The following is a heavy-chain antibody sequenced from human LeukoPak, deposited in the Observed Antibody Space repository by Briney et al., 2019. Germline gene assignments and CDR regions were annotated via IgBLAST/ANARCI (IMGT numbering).Heavy chain of an antibody. Sequence: SETLSLTCTVSGGSISSHYWSWIRQPPGKGLEGIGYIYYSGSTNYNPSLKSRVTISVDTSKNHFSLKLSSVTAADTAVYYCARKYYYDSSGYYFDAFDIWGQGTMVTVSS. CDR1: GGSISSHY. D-gene: IGHD3-22*01. V-gene: IGHV4-59*11. CDR2: IYYSGST. CDR3: ARKYYYDSSGYYFDAFDI. J-gene: IGHJ3*02.